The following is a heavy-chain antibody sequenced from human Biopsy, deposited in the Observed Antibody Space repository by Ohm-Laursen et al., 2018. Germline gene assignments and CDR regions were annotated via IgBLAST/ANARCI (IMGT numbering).Heavy chain of an antibody. D-gene: IGHD1-1*01. CDR1: GYSLIELS. CDR3: ATNIRGGELEPWKGHYYGMDV. CDR2: FDLDDGET. V-gene: IGHV1-24*01. Sequence: GASVKVSCKVYGYSLIELSMYWVRQAPGNGLEWMGSFDLDDGETINGQRLQGRVTMTADTSTDTAYMEMSGLRSDDTGVYYCATNIRGGELEPWKGHYYGMDVWGQGTSVIVSS. J-gene: IGHJ6*02.